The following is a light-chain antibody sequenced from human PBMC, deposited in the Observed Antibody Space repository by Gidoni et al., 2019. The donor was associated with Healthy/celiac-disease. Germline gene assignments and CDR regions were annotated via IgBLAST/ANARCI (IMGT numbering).Light chain of an antibody. V-gene: IGKV3-20*01. CDR3: QQYGSSPLT. CDR2: GAS. CDR1: QSVSSSY. J-gene: IGKJ5*01. Sequence: TVLTPSPGTLSLSPGERATLSCRASQSVSSSYLAWYQQKPGQAPRLLIYGASSRATGLPDRFSGSGSGTDFTLTISRLEPEDFAVYYCQQYGSSPLTFGQGTRLEIK.